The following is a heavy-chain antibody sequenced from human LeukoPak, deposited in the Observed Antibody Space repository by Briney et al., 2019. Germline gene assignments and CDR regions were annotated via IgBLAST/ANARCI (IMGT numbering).Heavy chain of an antibody. CDR3: AKDRLYPNDIFDV. D-gene: IGHD2-2*02. CDR2: VTGNGVTT. J-gene: IGHJ3*01. V-gene: IGHV3-23*01. Sequence: GGSLRLSCVASGFTFSSYAMSWVRQAPGKGLEWVAAVTGNGVTTWYAPFVKGRFIISRDNPKNTLYLQMSGLRAEDTALFYCAKDRLYPNDIFDVWGQGTMVTVS. CDR1: GFTFSSYA.